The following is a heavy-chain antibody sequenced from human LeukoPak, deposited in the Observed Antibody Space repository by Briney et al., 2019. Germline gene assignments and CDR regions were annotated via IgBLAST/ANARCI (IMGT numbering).Heavy chain of an antibody. D-gene: IGHD3-22*01. CDR2: INSDGSST. V-gene: IGHV3-74*01. CDR1: GFTFSSYW. CDR3: ARGDPYYYDSSGYYGAFDI. Sequence: GGSLRLSCAASGFTFSSYWMYWVRQAPGKGLVWVSRINSDGSSTSYADSVKGRFTISRDNAKNTLYLQMNSLRAEDTAVYYCARGDPYYYDSSGYYGAFDIWGQGTMVTVSS. J-gene: IGHJ3*02.